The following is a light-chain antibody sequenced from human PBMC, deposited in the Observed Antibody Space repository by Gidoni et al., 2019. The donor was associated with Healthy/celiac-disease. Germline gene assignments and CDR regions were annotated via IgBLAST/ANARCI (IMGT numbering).Light chain of an antibody. J-gene: IGKJ2*04. Sequence: EIVLTQSPGTLSLSPGERATLSCRASQSVSSSYLAWYQQKPGQAPRLLLYGASSRATGIPDRFSGSGSGTDFTLTISRLEPEDFAVYYCQQYGSSLCSFGQGTKLEIK. V-gene: IGKV3-20*01. CDR3: QQYGSSLCS. CDR1: QSVSSSY. CDR2: GAS.